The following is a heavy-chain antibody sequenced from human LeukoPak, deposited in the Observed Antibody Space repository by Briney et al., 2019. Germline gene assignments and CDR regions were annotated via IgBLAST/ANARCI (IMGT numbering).Heavy chain of an antibody. J-gene: IGHJ6*02. V-gene: IGHV4-4*07. CDR3: ARSRGFQHTSTRKYYYYYGMDV. CDR2: IYTNGST. CDR1: GFSISSYY. Sequence: PSETLSLTCTVSGFSISSYYWSWIRQPAGKGLEWVGRIYTNGSTSYNPSVKSRVTLSVDTSKNQFSRKLSSVTAAETAVYYRARSRGFQHTSTRKYYYYYGMDVWGQGTTVTVSS. D-gene: IGHD2/OR15-2a*01.